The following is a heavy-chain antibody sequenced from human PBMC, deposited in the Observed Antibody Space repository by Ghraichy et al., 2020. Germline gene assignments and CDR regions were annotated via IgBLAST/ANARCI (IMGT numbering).Heavy chain of an antibody. CDR1: GFTFTEHY. J-gene: IGHJ6*02. V-gene: IGHV3-72*01. CDR2: IQNKQKSKVV. D-gene: IGHD1-26*01. CDR3: ARDTSASLDV. Sequence: GGSLRLSCVASGFTFTEHYMDWIRQAPGKGLECLGRIQNKQKSKVVVYAAYVQGRFTISRDDSKKYLYLHMSSLRTEDTAVYYCARDTSASLDVWGQGTTVTV.